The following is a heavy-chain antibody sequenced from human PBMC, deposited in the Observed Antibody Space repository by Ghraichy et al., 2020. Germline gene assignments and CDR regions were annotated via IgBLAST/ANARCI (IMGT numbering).Heavy chain of an antibody. D-gene: IGHD3-3*01. CDR1: GGSISSYY. CDR2: IYYSGST. Sequence: SETLSLTCTVSGGSISSYYWSWIRQPPGKGLEWIGYIYYSGSTNYNPSLKSRVTISVDTSKNQFSLKLSSVTAADTAVYYCARDSRETIFGVVMGYGMDVWGQGTTVTVSS. J-gene: IGHJ6*02. V-gene: IGHV4-59*01. CDR3: ARDSRETIFGVVMGYGMDV.